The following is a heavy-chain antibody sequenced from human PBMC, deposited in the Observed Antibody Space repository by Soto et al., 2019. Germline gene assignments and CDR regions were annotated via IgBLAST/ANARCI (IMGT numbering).Heavy chain of an antibody. Sequence: QVQLVESGGGVVQPGRSLRLSCAASGFTFSSYGMHWVRQAPGKGLEWVAVIWYDGSNKYYADSVKGRFTISRDNSKNTLYLQMNSLRAEDTAVYYCVRDLGSGSYYLDYWGQGTLVTVSS. CDR3: VRDLGSGSYYLDY. V-gene: IGHV3-33*01. CDR2: IWYDGSNK. J-gene: IGHJ4*02. CDR1: GFTFSSYG. D-gene: IGHD3-10*01.